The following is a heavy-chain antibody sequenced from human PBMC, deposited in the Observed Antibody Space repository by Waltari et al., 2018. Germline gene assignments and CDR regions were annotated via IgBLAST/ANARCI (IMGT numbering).Heavy chain of an antibody. CDR3: ARERDSSGWYD. D-gene: IGHD6-19*01. V-gene: IGHV1-8*03. CDR1: GYTSTSYD. Sequence: QVQLVQSGAEVKKPGASVKVSCTASGYTSTSYDIHCVRQATGQGLEWMGWMNPNSGNTGYAQKFQGRVTITRNTSISTAYMELSSLRSEDTAVYYCARERDSSGWYDWGQGTLVTVSS. CDR2: MNPNSGNT. J-gene: IGHJ4*02.